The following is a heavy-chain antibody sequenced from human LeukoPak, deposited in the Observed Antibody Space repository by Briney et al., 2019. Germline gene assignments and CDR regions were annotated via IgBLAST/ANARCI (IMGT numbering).Heavy chain of an antibody. CDR3: ARARSVSSGWGYYDSSGYEAFDY. V-gene: IGHV3-21*01. Sequence: TGGSLRLSCAASGFTFSSYSMNWVRQAPGKGLEWVSSISSSSSYIYYADSVKGRFTISRDNAKNSLYLQMNSLRAEDTAVYYCARARSVSSGWGYYDSSGYEAFDYWGQGTLVTVSS. D-gene: IGHD3-22*01. CDR1: GFTFSSYS. CDR2: ISSSSSYI. J-gene: IGHJ4*02.